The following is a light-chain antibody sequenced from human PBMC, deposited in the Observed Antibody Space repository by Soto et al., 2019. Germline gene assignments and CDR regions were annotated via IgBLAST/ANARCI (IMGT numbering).Light chain of an antibody. CDR2: GAS. Sequence: EIVLTQSPATLSLSPGERATLSCRASQSVSSYLAWYQQKPGQAPRLLIYGASNRSTGIPARFSGSGSGTEFTLTISRLEPEDFAVYYGQHRGKWPRTFGQGTKLLSK. CDR3: QHRGKWPRT. J-gene: IGKJ2*01. CDR1: QSVSSY. V-gene: IGKV3-11*01.